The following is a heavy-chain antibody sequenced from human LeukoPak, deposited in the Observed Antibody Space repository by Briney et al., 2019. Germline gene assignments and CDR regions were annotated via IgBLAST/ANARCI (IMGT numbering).Heavy chain of an antibody. CDR3: AREGSSGPLDY. J-gene: IGHJ4*02. CDR1: GGSISSYY. CDR2: MYNSGSA. D-gene: IGHD6-19*01. V-gene: IGHV4-59*01. Sequence: SETLSLTCTVSGGSISSYYWSWIRQPPGKGLEWIGYMYNSGSANYNPSLKSRVTISVDTSKNQFSLKLSSVTAADTAVYYCAREGSSGPLDYWGQGTLVTVSS.